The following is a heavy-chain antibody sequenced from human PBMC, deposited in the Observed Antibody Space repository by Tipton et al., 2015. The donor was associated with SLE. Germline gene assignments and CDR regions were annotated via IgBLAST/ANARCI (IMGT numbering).Heavy chain of an antibody. V-gene: IGHV4-39*02. Sequence: TLSLTCSVSGGSISSSDYYWGWIRQSPGKGLEWIGSIYYSGTTYYKPSLRSRVTISVDTSKNHLSLKLTSVTAADTAAYYCARGTRWFDPWGLGTLVTVSS. J-gene: IGHJ5*02. CDR3: ARGTRWFDP. CDR2: IYYSGTT. CDR1: GGSISSSDYY.